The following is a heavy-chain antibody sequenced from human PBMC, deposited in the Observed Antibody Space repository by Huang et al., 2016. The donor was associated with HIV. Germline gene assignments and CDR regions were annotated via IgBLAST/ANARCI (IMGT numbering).Heavy chain of an antibody. Sequence: QVQLQESGPGLVKPSQTLSLTCTVSGGSISSDDYFWNWVRQSPGKGLEGIGYIFYSGSTYYNPSRKSRVAISVDSSKNQFSLRLSSVTAADTAVYYCARSFGELLVSFYFDSWGQGILVTVSS. CDR3: ARSFGELLVSFYFDS. V-gene: IGHV4-30-4*08. D-gene: IGHD3-10*01. J-gene: IGHJ4*02. CDR2: IFYSGST. CDR1: GGSISSDDYF.